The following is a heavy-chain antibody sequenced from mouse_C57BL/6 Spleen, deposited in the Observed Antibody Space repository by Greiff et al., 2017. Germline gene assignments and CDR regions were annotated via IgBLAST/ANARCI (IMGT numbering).Heavy chain of an antibody. CDR1: GFTFSSYA. V-gene: IGHV5-4*01. J-gene: IGHJ1*03. D-gene: IGHD1-1*01. CDR3: ARDRRDYGSSYLWYFDV. Sequence: EVQLVESGGGLVKPGGSLKLSCAASGFTFSSYAMSWVRQTPEKRLEWVATISDGGSYTYYPDNVKGRFTISRDNAKNNLYLQMSHLKSEDTAMYYCARDRRDYGSSYLWYFDVWGTGTTVTVSS. CDR2: ISDGGSYT.